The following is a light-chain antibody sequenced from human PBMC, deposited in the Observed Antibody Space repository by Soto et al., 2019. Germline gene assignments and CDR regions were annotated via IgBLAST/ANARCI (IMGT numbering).Light chain of an antibody. Sequence: VLTQPPSATGTPGQRVTISCSGSSSNIGSNYVYWYQQLPGTAPKLLIYRNNQRPSGVPDRFSGSKSGTSASLAISGLRSEDEADYYCAAWDDSLSGYVFGTGTKVTVL. CDR3: AAWDDSLSGYV. CDR2: RNN. J-gene: IGLJ1*01. CDR1: SSNIGSNY. V-gene: IGLV1-47*01.